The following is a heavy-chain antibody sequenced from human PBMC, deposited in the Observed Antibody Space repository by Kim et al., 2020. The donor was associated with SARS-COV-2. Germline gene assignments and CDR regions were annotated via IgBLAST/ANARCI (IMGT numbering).Heavy chain of an antibody. D-gene: IGHD1-1*01. Sequence: GGSLRLSCTASGFTFGDYAMSWVRQAPGKGLEWVGFIRSKAYGGTTEYAASVKGRFTISRDDSKSIAYLQMNSLKTEDTAVYYCTRPKLFQLELQDQLDLWGRGTLVTVSS. CDR1: GFTFGDYA. J-gene: IGHJ2*01. V-gene: IGHV3-49*04. CDR3: TRPKLFQLELQDQLDL. CDR2: IRSKAYGGTT.